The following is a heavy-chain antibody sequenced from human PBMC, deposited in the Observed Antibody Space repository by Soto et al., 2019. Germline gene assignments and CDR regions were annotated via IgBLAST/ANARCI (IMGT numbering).Heavy chain of an antibody. CDR3: ARDLPIAAAQGSWFDP. V-gene: IGHV4-61*01. Sequence: QVQLQESGPGLVKPSETLSLTCTVSGGSVSSGSYYWSWIRQPPGKGLEWIGYIYYSGSTNYNPPLKSRVTISVDTSKNQFSLKLSSVTAADTAVYYCARDLPIAAAQGSWFDPWGQGTLVTVSS. D-gene: IGHD6-13*01. J-gene: IGHJ5*02. CDR1: GGSVSSGSYY. CDR2: IYYSGST.